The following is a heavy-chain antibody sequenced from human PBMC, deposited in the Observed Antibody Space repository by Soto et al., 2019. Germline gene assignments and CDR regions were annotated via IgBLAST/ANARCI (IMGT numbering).Heavy chain of an antibody. Sequence: GGSLRLSCAASGFTFSSYSMNWVRQAPGKGLEWVSSISSSSSYIYYADSVKGRFTISRDNAKNSLYLQMNSLRAEDTAVYYCARQRRFLEWLRSEDYYGMDVWGQGTTVTVSS. D-gene: IGHD3-3*01. J-gene: IGHJ6*02. CDR2: ISSSSSYI. CDR3: ARQRRFLEWLRSEDYYGMDV. V-gene: IGHV3-21*01. CDR1: GFTFSSYS.